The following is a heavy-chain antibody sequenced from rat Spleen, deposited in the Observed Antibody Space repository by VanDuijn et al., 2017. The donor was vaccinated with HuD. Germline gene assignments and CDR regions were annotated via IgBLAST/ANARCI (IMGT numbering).Heavy chain of an antibody. J-gene: IGHJ4*01. CDR1: GYSITSSYR. V-gene: IGHV3-3*01. Sequence: EVQLQESGPGLVKPSQSLSLTCSVTGYSITSSYRWNWIRKFPGNKLEWMGYINSAGSTNYNPSLKSRISITRDTSKNQFFLQVNSVTTEDTATYYCARDIGTTRVMDAWGQGASVTVSS. D-gene: IGHD1-5*01. CDR3: ARDIGTTRVMDA. CDR2: INSAGST.